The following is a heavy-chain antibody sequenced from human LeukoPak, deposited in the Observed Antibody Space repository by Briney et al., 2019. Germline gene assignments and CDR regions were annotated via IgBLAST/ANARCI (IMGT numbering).Heavy chain of an antibody. D-gene: IGHD3-22*01. CDR2: IRYDGSNK. Sequence: GGSLRLSCAASGFTFSSYGMHWVRQAPGKGLEWVAFIRYDGSNKYYADSVKGRFTISRDNSKNTLYLQMNSLRAEDTAVYYCAKGPYYYDSSGSDYWGQGTLVTVSS. J-gene: IGHJ4*02. CDR3: AKGPYYYDSSGSDY. V-gene: IGHV3-30*02. CDR1: GFTFSSYG.